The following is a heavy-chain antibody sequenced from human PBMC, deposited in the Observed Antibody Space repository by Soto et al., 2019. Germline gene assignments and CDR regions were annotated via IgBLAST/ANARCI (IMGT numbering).Heavy chain of an antibody. J-gene: IGHJ4*02. Sequence: GGSLIISCAASGVTCISFWMDWVRQAPGKGLEWVANINPDGSEKHYVDSVKGRFTISRDNAKNSLYLQMSRLTAEDSALYYCSRSLDSWGQGTRVTVSS. CDR3: SRSLDS. V-gene: IGHV3-7*01. CDR1: GVTCISFW. CDR2: INPDGSEK.